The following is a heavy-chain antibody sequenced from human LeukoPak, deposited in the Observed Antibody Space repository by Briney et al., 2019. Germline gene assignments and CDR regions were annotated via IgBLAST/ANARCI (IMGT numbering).Heavy chain of an antibody. CDR3: AIGDY. V-gene: IGHV4-61*08. CDR2: IYYSGST. D-gene: IGHD3-10*01. J-gene: IGHJ4*02. Sequence: SETLSLTCAVSGGSISSSGYSWSWIRQPPGKGLEWIGYIYYSGSTNYNPSLKSRVTISVDTSKNQFSLKLSSVTAADTAVYYCAIGDYWGQGTLVTVSS. CDR1: GGSISSSGYS.